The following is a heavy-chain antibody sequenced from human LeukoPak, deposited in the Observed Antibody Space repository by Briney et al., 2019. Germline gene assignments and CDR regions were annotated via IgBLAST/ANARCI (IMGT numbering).Heavy chain of an antibody. CDR2: ISYDGSNK. V-gene: IGHV3-30*04. Sequence: PGGSLRLSCAASGFTFSSYAMHWVRQAPGKGLEWVAVISYDGSNKYYADSVKGRFTISRDSSKNTLYLQMNSLRAEDTAVYYCATLVEGYWGQGTLVTVSS. CDR1: GFTFSSYA. J-gene: IGHJ4*02. CDR3: ATLVEGY. D-gene: IGHD2-8*02.